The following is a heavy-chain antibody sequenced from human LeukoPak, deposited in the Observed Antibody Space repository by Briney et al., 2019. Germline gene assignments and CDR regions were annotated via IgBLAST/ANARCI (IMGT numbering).Heavy chain of an antibody. D-gene: IGHD6-19*01. CDR3: ARGRGQWLPEFDY. Sequence: GGSLRLSCAASGFTVSSNYMSWVRQAPGKGLEWVSVIYSGGSTYYADSVKGRFTISRDNSKNTLYLQMNSLRAEDTAVYYCARGRGQWLPEFDYWGQGTLVTVSS. V-gene: IGHV3-53*01. CDR2: IYSGGST. J-gene: IGHJ4*02. CDR1: GFTVSSNY.